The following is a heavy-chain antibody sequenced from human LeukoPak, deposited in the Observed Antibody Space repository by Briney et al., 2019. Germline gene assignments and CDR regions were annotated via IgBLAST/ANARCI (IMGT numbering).Heavy chain of an antibody. CDR3: ARVAGSYDFDY. J-gene: IGHJ4*02. V-gene: IGHV4-39*07. D-gene: IGHD1-26*01. CDR1: GDSISSSSYY. Sequence: SQTLSLTCTVSGDSISSSSYYWGWIRQPPVKGLEWIGSIYYSGSTYYNPSLKSRVTISVDTSKNQFSLKLSSVTAADTAVYYCARVAGSYDFDYWGQGTLVTVSS. CDR2: IYYSGST.